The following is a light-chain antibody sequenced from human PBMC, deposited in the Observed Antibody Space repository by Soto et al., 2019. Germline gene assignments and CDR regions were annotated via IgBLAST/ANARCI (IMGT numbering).Light chain of an antibody. Sequence: EIVLTQSPGTLSLSPGERATLPCRASQSVSSNFLAWYQQKPGQAPRLLIYGASSRGTGIPDRFSGSGSGTDFTLTISRLEPEDFAVYYCQQYGSSPRTFGQGTKVEIK. CDR3: QQYGSSPRT. J-gene: IGKJ1*01. CDR1: QSVSSNF. V-gene: IGKV3-20*01. CDR2: GAS.